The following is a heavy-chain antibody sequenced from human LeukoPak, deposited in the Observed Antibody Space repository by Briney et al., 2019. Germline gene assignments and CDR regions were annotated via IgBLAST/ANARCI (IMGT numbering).Heavy chain of an antibody. CDR1: GYTLTNYY. CDR3: ARHDLGGTSPFDY. Sequence: ASVKVSCKTSGYTLTNYYMHWVRQAPGQGLEWMGIINPSGTSTTYAQKFQGRVTMTRDTSTSTDFMELSSLRPEDTAVYFCARHDLGGTSPFDYWGQGTLVAVSS. CDR2: INPSGTST. J-gene: IGHJ4*02. D-gene: IGHD4-23*01. V-gene: IGHV1-46*01.